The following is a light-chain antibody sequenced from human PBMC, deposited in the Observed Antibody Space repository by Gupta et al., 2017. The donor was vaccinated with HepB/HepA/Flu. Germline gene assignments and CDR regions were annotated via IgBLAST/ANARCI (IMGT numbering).Light chain of an antibody. V-gene: IGKV4-1*01. CDR2: WVS. Sequence: DKVMLHPPHSPLVFLPGRPTIICNYTQSVLYSPNNKNYLAWYQQKPGQPPRLLIYWVSNRVSGVPDRFSGSGSGTDFTLTISSLQAEDVAVYYCQQCFNTLLTFGGGTKVDIK. CDR1: QSVLYSPNNKNY. CDR3: QQCFNTLLT. J-gene: IGKJ3*01.